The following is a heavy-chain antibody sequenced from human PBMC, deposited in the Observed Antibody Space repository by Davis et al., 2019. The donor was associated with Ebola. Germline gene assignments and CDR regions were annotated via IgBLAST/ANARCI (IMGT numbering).Heavy chain of an antibody. Sequence: PGGSLRLSCAASGITVSSNYMSWVRQAPGKGLEWVSAISGSGGSTYYADSVKGRFTISRDNSKNTLYLQMNSLRAEDTAVYYCAKDISPQSSPAAIYYWGQGTLVTVSS. V-gene: IGHV3-23*01. CDR3: AKDISPQSSPAAIYY. D-gene: IGHD2-2*01. J-gene: IGHJ4*02. CDR1: GITVSSNY. CDR2: ISGSGGST.